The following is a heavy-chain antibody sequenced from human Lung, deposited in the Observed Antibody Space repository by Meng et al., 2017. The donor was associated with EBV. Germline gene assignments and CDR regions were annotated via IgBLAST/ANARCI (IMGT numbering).Heavy chain of an antibody. CDR2: VIAANGNT. CDR1: GYTFSNYL. J-gene: IGHJ1*01. CDR3: ASGGQSQDGYNFFQH. V-gene: IGHV1-3*01. D-gene: IGHD5-24*01. Sequence: QVRRVQSGAEVKRPGASVKVSCKASGYTFSNYLIHWVRQAPGQSPEWMGWVIAANGNTKYSQRFQGRVTINVDTSASKAYLEVSRLRYDDTAVYYCASGGQSQDGYNFFQHWGQGTLVTVSS.